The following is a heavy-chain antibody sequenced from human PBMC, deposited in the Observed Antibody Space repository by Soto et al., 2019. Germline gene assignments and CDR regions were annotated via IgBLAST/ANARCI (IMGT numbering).Heavy chain of an antibody. J-gene: IGHJ4*02. CDR2: INHSGST. CDR3: ARAGSIVVVPAAMRNYFDY. Sequence: QVQLQQWGAGLLKPSETLSLTCAVYGGSFSGYYWSWIRQPPGKGLEWIGEINHSGSTNYNPSLKSRVTIPVDTSKNQFSLKLSSVTAAATAVYYCARAGSIVVVPAAMRNYFDYWGQGTLVTVSS. D-gene: IGHD2-2*01. CDR1: GGSFSGYY. V-gene: IGHV4-34*01.